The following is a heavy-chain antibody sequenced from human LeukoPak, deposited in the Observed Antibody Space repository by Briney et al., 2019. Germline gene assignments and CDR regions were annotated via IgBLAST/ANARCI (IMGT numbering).Heavy chain of an antibody. CDR1: GFTFRNYG. J-gene: IGHJ4*02. CDR3: ARDSDGTYSGEGGKFDY. CDR2: IWPDGSNK. Sequence: PGGSLRLSCAASGFTFRNYGMHWVRQAPGKGLEWVAVIWPDGSNKYYADSVKGRFTISRDNSKNTLSLQMNSLRAEDTAIYYCARDSDGTYSGEGGKFDYWGQGTLVTVSS. V-gene: IGHV3-33*01. D-gene: IGHD1-26*01.